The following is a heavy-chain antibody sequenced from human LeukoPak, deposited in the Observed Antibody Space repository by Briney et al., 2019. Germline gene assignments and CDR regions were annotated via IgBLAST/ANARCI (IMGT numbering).Heavy chain of an antibody. V-gene: IGHV4-59*01. Sequence: SETLSVTCTVSGVSINTYSWSWVRQPPGKGLEWIGYMSYTGSTSYNPSLRSRVTISVDKSKNQFSLKLTSVTAADTAVYFCATDGYFEVWGRGTLVTVSS. CDR3: ATDGYFEV. CDR1: GVSINTYS. CDR2: MSYTGST. J-gene: IGHJ2*01.